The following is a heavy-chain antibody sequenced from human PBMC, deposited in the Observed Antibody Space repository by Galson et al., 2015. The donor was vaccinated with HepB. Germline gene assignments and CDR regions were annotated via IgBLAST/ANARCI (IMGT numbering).Heavy chain of an antibody. CDR3: ASFYSGGVEAFDI. CDR1: GFTFSSYA. J-gene: IGHJ3*02. Sequence: SLRLSCAASGFTFSSYAMSWVRQAPGKGLEWVSAISGSGGSTYYADSVKGRFTISRDNSKNTLYLQMNSLRAEDTAVYYCASFYSGGVEAFDIWGQGTMVTVSS. D-gene: IGHD3-10*01. V-gene: IGHV3-23*01. CDR2: ISGSGGST.